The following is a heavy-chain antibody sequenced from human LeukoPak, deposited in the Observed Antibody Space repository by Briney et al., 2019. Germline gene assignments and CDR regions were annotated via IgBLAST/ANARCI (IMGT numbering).Heavy chain of an antibody. D-gene: IGHD3-10*01. CDR3: ARVRGYYFDY. J-gene: IGHJ4*03. CDR1: GGSFSGYY. CDR2: INHSGST. Sequence: NPSETLSLTCAVYGGSFSGYYWSWIRQPPGKGLEWIGEINHSGSTNYNPSLKSRVTISVGTSKNQFSLKLSSVTAADTAVYYCARVRGYYFDYWGQGTTVTVSS. V-gene: IGHV4-34*01.